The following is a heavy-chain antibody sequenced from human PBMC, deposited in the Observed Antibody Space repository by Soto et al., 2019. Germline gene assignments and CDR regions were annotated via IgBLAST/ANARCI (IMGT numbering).Heavy chain of an antibody. CDR2: INSDGSST. J-gene: IGHJ4*02. CDR3: VRTSLVVAAATREAY. Sequence: EVQLVESGGGLVQPGGSLRLSCAASGFTFSSYWMHWVRQAPGKRLVWVSRINSDGSSTSYADSVKGRVTISRDNAKNTLSLQINSLRAEETAVYYCVRTSLVVAAATREAYWGQGTLVTVS. D-gene: IGHD2-15*01. V-gene: IGHV3-74*01. CDR1: GFTFSSYW.